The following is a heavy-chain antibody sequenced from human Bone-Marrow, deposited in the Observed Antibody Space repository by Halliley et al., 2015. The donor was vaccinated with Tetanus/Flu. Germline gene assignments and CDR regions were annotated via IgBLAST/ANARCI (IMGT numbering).Heavy chain of an antibody. V-gene: IGHV4-31*02. D-gene: IGHD1-7*01. Sequence: WIGYIYYSGNTYYNPSLKSRVTISVDSSNNQFSLKLSSVAAADTAVYYCARDRSISGTTSFDYWDQGTLVTVSS. J-gene: IGHJ4*02. CDR2: IYYSGNT. CDR3: ARDRSISGTTSFDY.